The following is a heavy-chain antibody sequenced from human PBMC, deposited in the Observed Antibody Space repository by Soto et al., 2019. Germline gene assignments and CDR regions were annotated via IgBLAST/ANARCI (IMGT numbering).Heavy chain of an antibody. J-gene: IGHJ2*01. V-gene: IGHV3-23*01. CDR3: ARRPAGDSHWYFDL. CDR2: VSVYGGST. D-gene: IGHD2-21*01. Sequence: DVQLLESGGDLVQPGESLRLSCAASGFIFSDFAMSWVRQTPGKGLEWVSAVSVYGGSTHYSDAVKGGFTISRDNSRDTLVLQMNSLRAEDTAVYYCARRPAGDSHWYFDLWGRGTLVTVSS. CDR1: GFIFSDFA.